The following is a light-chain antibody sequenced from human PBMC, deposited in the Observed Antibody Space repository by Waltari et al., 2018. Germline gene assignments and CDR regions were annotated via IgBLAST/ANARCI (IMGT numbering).Light chain of an antibody. Sequence: QSVLTQPASMSGSPGQSITISCTGTNSDVGSYNLVSWYQQHPGKAPRLIIYDVIKRPSGVSVRFPGSKSGNTASLTVSGLQPEDEAEFFCCSYAGSSTFHVLFGGGTKLTVL. CDR2: DVI. J-gene: IGLJ2*01. CDR1: NSDVGSYNL. CDR3: CSYAGSSTFHVL. V-gene: IGLV2-23*02.